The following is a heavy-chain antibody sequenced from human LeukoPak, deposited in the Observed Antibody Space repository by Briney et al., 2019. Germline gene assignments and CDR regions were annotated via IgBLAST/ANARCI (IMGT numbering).Heavy chain of an antibody. CDR1: GFTFSSYA. J-gene: IGHJ4*02. Sequence: GGSLRLSCAASGFTFSSYAMNWIRQAPGKGLEWVASVSSSGAYIYYADLVEGRFTISRDNAKNSLILQMNSLRAEDTAVYYCARGVGNYRYYFDSWGQGTLVTVSS. V-gene: IGHV3-21*01. D-gene: IGHD3-22*01. CDR2: VSSSGAYI. CDR3: ARGVGNYRYYFDS.